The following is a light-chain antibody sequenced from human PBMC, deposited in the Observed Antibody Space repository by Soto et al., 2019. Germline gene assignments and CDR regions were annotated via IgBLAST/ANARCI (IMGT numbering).Light chain of an antibody. Sequence: IVLTQSPATLSVSPGERATLSCRASQSVSSSYLAWYQQKPGQAPRLLIYGASSRATGIPDRFSGSGSGTDFTLTISRLEPGDFAVYYCQQYGSSPPITFGQGTRLEI. CDR2: GAS. V-gene: IGKV3-20*01. CDR3: QQYGSSPPIT. J-gene: IGKJ5*01. CDR1: QSVSSSY.